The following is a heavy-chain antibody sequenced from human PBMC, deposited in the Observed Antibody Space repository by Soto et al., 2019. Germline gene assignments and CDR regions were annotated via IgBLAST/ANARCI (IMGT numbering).Heavy chain of an antibody. Sequence: SETLSLTCTVSGGSISSYYWCWIRQPPGKGLEWIGYIYYSGSTNYNPSLKSRVTISVDTSKNQFSLKLSSVTAADTAVYYRARTYYDILTGYLHWYFDLWGRGTLVT. CDR2: IYYSGST. CDR3: ARTYYDILTGYLHWYFDL. D-gene: IGHD3-9*01. CDR1: GGSISSYY. V-gene: IGHV4-59*08. J-gene: IGHJ2*01.